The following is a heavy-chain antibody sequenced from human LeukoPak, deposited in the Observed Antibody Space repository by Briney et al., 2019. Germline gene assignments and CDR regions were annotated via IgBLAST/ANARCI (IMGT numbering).Heavy chain of an antibody. D-gene: IGHD3-10*01. CDR1: GFTFSTYY. Sequence: PGGSLRLSCAASGFTFSTYYMAWVRQAPAKGLEWVANIKQDGSEKYYGGSVKGRFTISRDNARNSLYLQLESLRVEDTAVYFCAGGFGFLIESWGQGTLVTVSS. CDR3: AGGFGFLIES. V-gene: IGHV3-7*04. CDR2: IKQDGSEK. J-gene: IGHJ4*02.